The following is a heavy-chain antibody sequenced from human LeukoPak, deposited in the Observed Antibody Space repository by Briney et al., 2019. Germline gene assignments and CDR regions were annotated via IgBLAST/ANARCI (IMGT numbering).Heavy chain of an antibody. J-gene: IGHJ4*02. Sequence: GGSLRLSCAASGFTSSDHHMDWVRQAPGKGLEWIGRSRSKPNSYTTEYAASVKGRFTISRDDSKNSPYLQMNSLRTEDTAVYYCATAGGYWGQGTLVTVSA. V-gene: IGHV3-72*01. CDR1: GFTSSDHH. CDR3: ATAGGY. D-gene: IGHD3-10*01. CDR2: SRSKPNSYTT.